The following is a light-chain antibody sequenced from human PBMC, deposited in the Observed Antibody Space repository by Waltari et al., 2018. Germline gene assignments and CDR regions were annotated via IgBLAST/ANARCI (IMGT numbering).Light chain of an antibody. Sequence: DILMTQSPSTLSASVGDRVTITCRASQSINTYLAWYQQKPGKAPKLLTYGAATLESGVPGRFSGTGSGTEFTLTISSLQPDDFATYYCQRYNSYANTFGQGTKVDIK. CDR1: QSINTY. CDR3: QRYNSYANT. J-gene: IGKJ2*01. V-gene: IGKV1-5*01. CDR2: GAA.